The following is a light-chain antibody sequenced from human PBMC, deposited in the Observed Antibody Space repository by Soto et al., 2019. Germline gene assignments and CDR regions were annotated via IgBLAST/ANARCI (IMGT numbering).Light chain of an antibody. CDR3: SSYTSSSTLEGV. CDR2: DVS. V-gene: IGLV2-14*01. Sequence: QSVLTQPASVSGSPGQSITISCTGTSSDVGGYNYVSWYQQHPGKAPKVMIYDVSNRPSGVSNRFSGSKSGNTASLTISGLQAEDDTDYYCSSYTSSSTLEGVFGTGTKSP. J-gene: IGLJ1*01. CDR1: SSDVGGYNY.